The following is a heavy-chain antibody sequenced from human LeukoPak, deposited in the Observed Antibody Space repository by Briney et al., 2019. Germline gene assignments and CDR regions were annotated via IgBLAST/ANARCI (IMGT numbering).Heavy chain of an antibody. CDR2: IYYSGST. V-gene: IGHV4-59*08. CDR1: GGSISSYY. J-gene: IGHJ4*02. D-gene: IGHD6-19*01. CDR3: ARHRLNEGWLAPSYYFDY. Sequence: SETLSLTCTVSGGSISSYYWSWIRQPPGKGLEWIGYIYYSGSTNYNPSLKSRVTISVDTSKNQFSLKLSSVTAADTAVYYCARHRLNEGWLAPSYYFDYWGQGTLVTVSS.